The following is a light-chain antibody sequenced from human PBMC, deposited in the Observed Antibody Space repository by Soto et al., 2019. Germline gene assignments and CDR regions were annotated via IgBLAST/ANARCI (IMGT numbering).Light chain of an antibody. Sequence: QSVLTQPPSASGTPGQRVTISCSGSSSHIGRNTVNWYQQLPGGAPKLLIHSNNQRPSGVPDRFSGSKSGTSASLAISGLQSEDEADYYCAAWDDSRSGWVFGGGTKLTVL. CDR3: AAWDDSRSGWV. J-gene: IGLJ3*02. V-gene: IGLV1-44*01. CDR1: SSHIGRNT. CDR2: SNN.